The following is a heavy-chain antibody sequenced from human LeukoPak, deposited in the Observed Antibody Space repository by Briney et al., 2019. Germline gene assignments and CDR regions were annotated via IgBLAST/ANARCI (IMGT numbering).Heavy chain of an antibody. CDR3: AKDLGYCSSTSCYGGDY. CDR2: LSESGDNT. V-gene: IGHV3-23*01. Sequence: GSLRLSCAASGFSFRSYGMIWVRQAPGKGLEWVSSLSESGDNTYYADAVKGRFIISRDNSKNTVDLQMNSLRAEDTAVYYCAKDLGYCSSTSCYGGDYWGQGTLVTVSS. D-gene: IGHD2-2*01. CDR1: GFSFRSYG. J-gene: IGHJ4*02.